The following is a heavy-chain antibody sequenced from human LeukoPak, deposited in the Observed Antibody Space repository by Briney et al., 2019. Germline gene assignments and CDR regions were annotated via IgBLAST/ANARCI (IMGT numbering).Heavy chain of an antibody. V-gene: IGHV4-4*09. CDR2: IYTSGST. CDR1: GGSISSYY. Sequence: SETLSLTCTVPGGSISSYYWSWIRQPPGKGLEWIGYIYTSGSTNYNPSLKSRVTISVDTSKNQFSLKLSSVTAADTAVYYCAGYVGARGYFDYWGQGTLVTVSS. D-gene: IGHD1-26*01. J-gene: IGHJ4*02. CDR3: AGYVGARGYFDY.